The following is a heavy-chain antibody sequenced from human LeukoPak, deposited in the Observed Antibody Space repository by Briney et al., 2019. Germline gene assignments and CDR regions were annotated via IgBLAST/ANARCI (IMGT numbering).Heavy chain of an antibody. V-gene: IGHV3-23*01. D-gene: IGHD3-22*01. J-gene: IGHJ4*02. CDR2: ISGSGGST. CDR1: GFTFSSYA. Sequence: GGSLRLSCAASGFTFSSYAMSWVRQAPGKGLEWVSAISGSGGSTYYADSVKGRFTIPRDNSKNTLYLQMNSLRAEDTAVYYCAKDLYSSGYYHEYYFDYWGQGTLVTVSS. CDR3: AKDLYSSGYYHEYYFDY.